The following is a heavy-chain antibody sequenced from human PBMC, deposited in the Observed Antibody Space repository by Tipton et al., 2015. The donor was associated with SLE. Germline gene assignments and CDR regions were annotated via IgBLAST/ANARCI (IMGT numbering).Heavy chain of an antibody. CDR2: IYTSGST. CDR1: GGSISSGSYY. D-gene: IGHD6-19*01. V-gene: IGHV4-61*02. CDR3: ARVNGGWSGVDY. Sequence: TLSLTCTVSGGSISSGSYYWRWIRQPAGKGLEWIGRIYTSGSTNYNPSLKSLVTISVDTSKNQFSLKLSSVTAADTAVYYCARVNGGWSGVDYWGQGTLVTVSS. J-gene: IGHJ4*02.